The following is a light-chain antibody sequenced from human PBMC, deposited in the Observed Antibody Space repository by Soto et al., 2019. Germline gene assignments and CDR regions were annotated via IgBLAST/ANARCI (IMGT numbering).Light chain of an antibody. V-gene: IGKV3-15*01. J-gene: IGKJ4*01. CDR1: QSVSSN. Sequence: DIVLTQSPATLSASPGKRATLSCRASQSVSSNLAWYQQKPGQAPRLLIYDTSTRATDIPARFSGSGSGTEFTLTFSSLQSEDFAVYYCQHYNIWPHMLAFGGGTKVEI. CDR2: DTS. CDR3: QHYNIWPHMLA.